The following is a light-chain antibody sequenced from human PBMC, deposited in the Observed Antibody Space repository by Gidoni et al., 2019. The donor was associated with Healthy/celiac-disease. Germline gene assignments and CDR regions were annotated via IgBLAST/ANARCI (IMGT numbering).Light chain of an antibody. CDR2: DVS. V-gene: IGLV2-14*03. J-gene: IGLJ1*01. Sequence: QSALTQPASVSGSPGQSITISCTGTSSDVGGYKYVSWYQQHPGKAPKLMIYDVSNRPSGVSNRFSGSKSGNTASLTISGLQAEDEADYYCSSYTSSSTFFYVFGTGTKVTVL. CDR1: SSDVGGYKY. CDR3: SSYTSSSTFFYV.